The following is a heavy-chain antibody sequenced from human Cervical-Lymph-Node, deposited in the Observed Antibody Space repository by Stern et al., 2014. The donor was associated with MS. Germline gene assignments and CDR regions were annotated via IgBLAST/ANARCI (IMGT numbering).Heavy chain of an antibody. Sequence: VQLVESGAEVKKPGESLKISCKGSGYNFTSYWIGWVRQMPGKGLEWIAIIFPGGSDIRYSPSFQGQVTISADKSSSTAYLKWNNLKASDTAIYYCARQRYFDYWGQGTLVTVSS. V-gene: IGHV5-51*01. CDR3: ARQRYFDY. J-gene: IGHJ4*02. CDR1: GYNFTSYW. CDR2: IFPGGSDI.